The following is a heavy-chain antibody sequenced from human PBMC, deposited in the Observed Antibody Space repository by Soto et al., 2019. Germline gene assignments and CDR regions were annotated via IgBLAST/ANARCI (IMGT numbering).Heavy chain of an antibody. CDR2: IYYSGST. D-gene: IGHD2-21*02. J-gene: IGHJ6*02. CDR1: GGSVSSRSHY. V-gene: IGHV4-61*01. Sequence: SETLSLTCTVSGGSVSSRSHYWSWIRQPPGKGLEWIGYIYYSGSTKYNPSLRSRVTISVDTSKNQFSLKVSSVTAADTAIYYCARDFCGGDCSDDYYYYAMDVWGQGTTVTVSS. CDR3: ARDFCGGDCSDDYYYYAMDV.